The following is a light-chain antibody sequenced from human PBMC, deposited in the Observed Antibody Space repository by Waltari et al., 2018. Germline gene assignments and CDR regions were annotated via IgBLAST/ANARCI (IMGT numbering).Light chain of an antibody. CDR2: EVN. CDR3: CSHAGSIGI. V-gene: IGLV2-23*02. J-gene: IGLJ1*01. Sequence: QSALTQPASVSGSPGQSITISCTGTSSDVGAYNFVSWYQHHPGKAPKFMIYEVNKRPSGVSNRFSGSKSGNTASLTSSGLQAEDEADYYCCSHAGSIGIFGTGTKVTVL. CDR1: SSDVGAYNF.